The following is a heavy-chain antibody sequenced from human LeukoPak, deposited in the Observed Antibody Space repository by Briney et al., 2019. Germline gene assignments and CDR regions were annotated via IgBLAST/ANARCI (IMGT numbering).Heavy chain of an antibody. Sequence: GGSLRLSCVGSGFNFDEYAMHWVRQPPGKGLEWISGISSNSDDIGYADSVKGRFTISRDSAKKSLYLQMNSLRAEDTALYYCAKDRYCTSSSCPIDYWGRGTLVTVSS. CDR1: GFNFDEYA. D-gene: IGHD2-15*01. V-gene: IGHV3-9*01. J-gene: IGHJ4*02. CDR2: ISSNSDDI. CDR3: AKDRYCTSSSCPIDY.